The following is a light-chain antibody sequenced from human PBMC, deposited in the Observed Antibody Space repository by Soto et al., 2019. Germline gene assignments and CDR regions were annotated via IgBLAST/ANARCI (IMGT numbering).Light chain of an antibody. CDR3: SSYISNSIVV. V-gene: IGLV2-14*01. CDR1: SSDVGDYNY. J-gene: IGLJ2*01. CDR2: EVS. Sequence: QSALTQPASVSGSPGQSITISCTGTSSDVGDYNYVSWYQQHPGKAPKLMISEVSHRLSGVSNRFSGSKSGYTASLTIAGLQYEDEADYYCSSYISNSIVVFGGGTKLTVL.